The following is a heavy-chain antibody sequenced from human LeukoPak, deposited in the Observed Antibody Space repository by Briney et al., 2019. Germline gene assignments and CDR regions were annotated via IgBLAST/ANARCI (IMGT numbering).Heavy chain of an antibody. V-gene: IGHV3-13*01. J-gene: IGHJ4*02. CDR3: ARAYSRTGNLDY. Sequence: GGSLRLSCAASGFTFSSYDMHWVRQATGKGLEWVSAIGTAGDTYYPGSVKGRFTISRENVKNSLYLQMNSLRAGDTAVYYCARAYSRTGNLDYWGQGTLVTVSS. CDR1: GFTFSSYD. CDR2: IGTAGDT. D-gene: IGHD6-13*01.